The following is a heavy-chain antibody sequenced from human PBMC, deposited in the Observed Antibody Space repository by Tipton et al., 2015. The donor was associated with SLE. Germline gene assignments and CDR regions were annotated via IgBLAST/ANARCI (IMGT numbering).Heavy chain of an antibody. CDR2: IYHSGTT. CDR3: ARVRVAATIAHYFDY. D-gene: IGHD6-13*01. Sequence: TLSLTCVVSDHSIISGFFWAWIRQSPGKGLGWIGSIYHSGTTYYNPSPKSRVTMSVDTSQNQFSLKVTSVTAADTAIYYCARVRVAATIAHYFDYWGPGTRVTVSS. J-gene: IGHJ4*02. CDR1: DHSIISGFF. V-gene: IGHV4-38-2*01.